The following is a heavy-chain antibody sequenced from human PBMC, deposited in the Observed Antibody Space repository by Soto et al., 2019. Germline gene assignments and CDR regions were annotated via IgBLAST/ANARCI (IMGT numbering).Heavy chain of an antibody. D-gene: IGHD3-22*01. CDR1: GGTFSSYA. CDR2: IIPIFGTA. V-gene: IGHV1-69*06. Sequence: GASVKVSCKASGGTFSSYAISWVRQAPGQGLEWMGGIIPIFGTANYAQKFQGRVTITADKSTSTAYMELSSLRSEDTAVYYCASSTMNGAFDIWGQGTMFTVSS. CDR3: ASSTMNGAFDI. J-gene: IGHJ3*02.